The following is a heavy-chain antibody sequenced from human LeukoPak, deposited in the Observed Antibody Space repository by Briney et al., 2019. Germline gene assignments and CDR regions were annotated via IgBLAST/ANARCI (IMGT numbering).Heavy chain of an antibody. CDR2: IYHSGTT. V-gene: IGHV4-38-2*02. J-gene: IGHJ4*02. CDR3: ARPDDY. CDR1: GYSISSGYY. Sequence: SETLSLTCTVSGYSISSGYYWGWVRQPPGKGLEWIGSIYHSGTTYFNPSLSSRVTMSLDTSKNQFSLKLNSVTAADTAVYYCARPDDYWGQGTLVTVSS.